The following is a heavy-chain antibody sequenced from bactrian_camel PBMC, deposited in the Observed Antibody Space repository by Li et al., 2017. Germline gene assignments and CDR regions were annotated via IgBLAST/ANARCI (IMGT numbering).Heavy chain of an antibody. D-gene: IGHD2*01. J-gene: IGHJ6*01. Sequence: HVQLVESGGGSVQPGGTLRLSCVASGDTASYNVWGWFRQAPGKEREGVATTWTGGGSPHYADSVKGRFTISQGNTKNTVYPQMNSLKPEDTAVYYCVEGGSTFTYWSNFGFFGQGTQVTVS. CDR1: GDTASYNV. V-gene: IGHV3S53*01. CDR3: VEGGSTFTYWSNFGF. CDR2: TWTGGGSP.